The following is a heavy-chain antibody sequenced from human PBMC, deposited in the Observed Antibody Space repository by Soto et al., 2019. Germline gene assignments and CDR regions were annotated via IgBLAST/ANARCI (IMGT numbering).Heavy chain of an antibody. J-gene: IGHJ4*02. Sequence: GGSLRLSCAASGFTFSSYAMSWVRQAPGKGLEWVSAISGSGGSTYYADSVKGRFTISRDNSKNTLYLQMNSLRAEDTAVYYCARLFSGYRSHYYFDYWGQGTLVTVSS. V-gene: IGHV3-23*01. D-gene: IGHD5-18*01. CDR3: ARLFSGYRSHYYFDY. CDR1: GFTFSSYA. CDR2: ISGSGGST.